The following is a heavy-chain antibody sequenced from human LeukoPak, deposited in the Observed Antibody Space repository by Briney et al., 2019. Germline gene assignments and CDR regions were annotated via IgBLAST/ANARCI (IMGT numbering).Heavy chain of an antibody. CDR2: INPSGGST. V-gene: IGHV1-46*01. D-gene: IGHD6-6*01. CDR3: ARLASIAVMGFDY. J-gene: IGHJ4*02. CDR1: GYTFTSYY. Sequence: GASVKVSCKASGYTFTSYYMHWVRQAPGQGLEWMGIINPSGGSTSYVQKFQGRVTMTRDMSTSTVYMELSSLRSEDTAVYYCARLASIAVMGFDYWGQGTLVTVST.